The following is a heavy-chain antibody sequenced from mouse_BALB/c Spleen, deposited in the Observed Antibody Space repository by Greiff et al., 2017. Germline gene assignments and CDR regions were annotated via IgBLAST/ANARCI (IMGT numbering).Heavy chain of an antibody. V-gene: IGHV6-6*02. CDR2: IRLKSNNYAT. J-gene: IGHJ4*01. CDR3: TRPYGNYPYAMDY. D-gene: IGHD2-1*01. CDR1: GFTFSNYW. Sequence: EVKLVESGGGLVQPGGSMKLSCVASGFTFSNYWMNWVRQSPEKGLEWVAEIRLKSNNYATHYAESVKGRFTISRDDSKSSVYLQMNNLRAEDTGIYYCTRPYGNYPYAMDYWGQGTSVTVSS.